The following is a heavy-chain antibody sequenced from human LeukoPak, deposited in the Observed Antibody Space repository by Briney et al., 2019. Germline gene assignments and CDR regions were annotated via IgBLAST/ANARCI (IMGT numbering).Heavy chain of an antibody. V-gene: IGHV4-59*01. CDR2: IYYSGST. CDR3: ARREYSSGWLDY. D-gene: IGHD6-19*01. CDR1: GGSTSSYY. J-gene: IGHJ4*02. Sequence: SETLSLTCTVSGGSTSSYYWSWIRQPPGKGLEWIGYIYYSGSTNYNPSLKSRVTISVDTSKNQFSLKLSSVTAADTAVYYCARREYSSGWLDYWGQGTLVTVSS.